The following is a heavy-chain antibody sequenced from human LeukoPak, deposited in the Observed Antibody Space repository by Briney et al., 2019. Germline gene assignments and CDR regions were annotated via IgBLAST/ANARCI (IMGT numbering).Heavy chain of an antibody. CDR3: GRDSEYSANKSTFNY. J-gene: IGHJ4*02. CDR2: ISSGSSTI. Sequence: GGSLRLSCAASGFTFSYYSMNWVRQAPGKGLEWVSYISSGSSTIYYADSVKGRFTISRDNAKNSLYLQMNSLRAEDTAVYYWGRDSEYSANKSTFNYWGQETLVTVS. D-gene: IGHD5-12*01. V-gene: IGHV3-48*01. CDR1: GFTFSYYS.